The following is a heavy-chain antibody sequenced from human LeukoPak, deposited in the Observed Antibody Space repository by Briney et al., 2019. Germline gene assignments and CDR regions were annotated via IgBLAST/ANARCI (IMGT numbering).Heavy chain of an antibody. CDR2: INPNSGGT. CDR1: GYTFTGYY. D-gene: IGHD2-15*01. Sequence: ASVKVSCKASGYTFTGYYMHWVRQAPGQGLEWMGWINPNSGGTNYAQKFQGRVTMTRDTSISTAYMELSRLRSDDTAVYYCARDPPGLEVVAALDYWGQGTLVTVSS. CDR3: ARDPPGLEVVAALDY. V-gene: IGHV1-2*02. J-gene: IGHJ4*02.